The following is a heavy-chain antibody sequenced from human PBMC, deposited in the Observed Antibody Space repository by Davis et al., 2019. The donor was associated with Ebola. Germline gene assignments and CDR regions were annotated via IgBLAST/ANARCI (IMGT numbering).Heavy chain of an antibody. CDR2: IFYSGTT. D-gene: IGHD1-26*01. V-gene: IGHV4-39*07. Sequence: PGGSLRLTCTVSGGSIGDSIYYWGWIRQPPGKGLEWIGSIFYSGTTYYNPSLMSRVTISVDTAKNQFSLKLTSVTAADAAVYYCARGSTLMTKWLDPWGQGTLVTVSS. J-gene: IGHJ5*02. CDR3: ARGSTLMTKWLDP. CDR1: GGSIGDSIYY.